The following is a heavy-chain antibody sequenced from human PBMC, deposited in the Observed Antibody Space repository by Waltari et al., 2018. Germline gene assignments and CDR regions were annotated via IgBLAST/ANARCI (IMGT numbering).Heavy chain of an antibody. J-gene: IGHJ4*02. CDR3: GHSLSGYRSGCPDY. Sequence: QITLRESGPSLVKPTQTLTLTCTCSGFSVSGSGGGVDWVRQPPGKALEWLATIYWDDDKDYSPSLRSRVTISKDTSKNQVVLRMTNMDPADTATYFCGHSLSGYRSGCPDYWGQGILVSVSS. CDR1: GFSVSGSGGG. V-gene: IGHV2-5*02. CDR2: IYWDDDK. D-gene: IGHD6-19*01.